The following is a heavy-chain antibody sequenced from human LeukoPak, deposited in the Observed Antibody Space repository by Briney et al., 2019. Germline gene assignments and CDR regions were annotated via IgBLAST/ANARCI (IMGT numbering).Heavy chain of an antibody. V-gene: IGHV3-7*05. CDR3: ARASDPWLQLT. Sequence: GGSVRLSCAASGFIFSNYWMIWVRQAPGKGLEWVGNIKQDGSEKRYADSVRGRFSISRDNAQPSLYLQMNSLRAEDTAVYYCARASDPWLQLTWGQGTLVTVSS. J-gene: IGHJ5*02. CDR1: GFIFSNYW. D-gene: IGHD5-24*01. CDR2: IKQDGSEK.